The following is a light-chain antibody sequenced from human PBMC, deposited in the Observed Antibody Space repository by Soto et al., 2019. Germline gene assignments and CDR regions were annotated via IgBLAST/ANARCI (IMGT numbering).Light chain of an antibody. V-gene: IGKV4-1*01. CDR2: CAS. J-gene: IGKJ2*01. Sequence: DIVMTQSPDSLAVSLGERATINCKSSQSVLLSSNNKNYLAWYPQKPGQRPRMIIYCASTRESGVPERFSGSGSGTDFALTISSLQAEDVAVYYCQQYYTTPRTFGQGTKLEIK. CDR3: QQYYTTPRT. CDR1: QSVLLSSNNKNY.